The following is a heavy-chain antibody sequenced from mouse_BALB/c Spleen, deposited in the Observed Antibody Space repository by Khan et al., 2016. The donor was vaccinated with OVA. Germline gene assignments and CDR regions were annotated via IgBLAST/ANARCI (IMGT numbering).Heavy chain of an antibody. CDR2: INPSTGYT. Sequence: QVQLQQSGAELAKPGASVKMSCKASGYTFTSYWMHWVKQRPGQGLEWIGYINPSTGYTEYNQKFKDKATLTADKSSSTAYMQLGSLTSEDSAVYYCAIPAWFAYWGQGTLVTVSA. CDR1: GYTFTSYW. V-gene: IGHV1-7*01. J-gene: IGHJ3*01. CDR3: AIPAWFAY.